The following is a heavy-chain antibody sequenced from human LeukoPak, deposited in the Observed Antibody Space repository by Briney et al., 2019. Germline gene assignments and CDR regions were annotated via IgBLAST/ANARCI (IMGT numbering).Heavy chain of an antibody. D-gene: IGHD6-6*01. CDR2: INTDGTNT. CDR1: GFSFRSYW. J-gene: IGHJ4*02. Sequence: GGSLRLSCAASGFSFRSYWMHWVRQAPGKGLVWVSRINTDGTNTGYADSVKGRFTISRDNAKNSLYLQMNSLRAEDTAVYYCARIGYRSSSWDYWGQGTLVTVSS. CDR3: ARIGYRSSSWDY. V-gene: IGHV3-74*01.